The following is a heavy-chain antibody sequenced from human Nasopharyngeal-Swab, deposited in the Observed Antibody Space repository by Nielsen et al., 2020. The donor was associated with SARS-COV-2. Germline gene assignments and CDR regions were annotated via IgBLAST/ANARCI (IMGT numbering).Heavy chain of an antibody. CDR2: ISGGTGGT. Sequence: GESLKISCAASGFTFSSYAMSWVRQAPRKGLEWVSAISGGTGGTFYADSVKGRFTISRDNSKNTLFLQMNSLRAEDTAVYYCAKDYIRRGSNWGQGTRVTVSS. CDR1: GFTFSSYA. D-gene: IGHD2-15*01. J-gene: IGHJ4*02. V-gene: IGHV3-23*01. CDR3: AKDYIRRGSN.